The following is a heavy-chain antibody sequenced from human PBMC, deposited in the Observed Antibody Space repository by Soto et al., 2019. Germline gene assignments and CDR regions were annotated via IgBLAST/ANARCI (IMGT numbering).Heavy chain of an antibody. CDR3: ASLASNDEDDYHYGMAV. D-gene: IGHD1-1*01. V-gene: IGHV3-30-3*01. J-gene: IGHJ6*02. Sequence: GGSLRLCCAASGFTFSSYAMHWVRQAPGKGLERVVVISYDGSNKYYADSVKGRFTISRDNSKNTLYLQMNSLRAEDTSMYYCASLASNDEDDYHYGMAVWGQGTTVTVSS. CDR2: ISYDGSNK. CDR1: GFTFSSYA.